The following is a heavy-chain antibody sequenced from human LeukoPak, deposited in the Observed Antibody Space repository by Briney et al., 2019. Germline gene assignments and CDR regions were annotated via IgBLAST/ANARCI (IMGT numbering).Heavy chain of an antibody. Sequence: AASVKVSCTASGYTFTSYGISWVRQAPGQGLEWMGWISAYNGNTKYSQKFQGRVTITRDTSASTAYMELSSLRSEDTAVYYCARVPNPPLAVPAAPPGYFQHWGQGTLVTVSS. CDR3: ARVPNPPLAVPAAPPGYFQH. D-gene: IGHD2-2*01. CDR1: GYTFTSYG. CDR2: ISAYNGNT. J-gene: IGHJ1*01. V-gene: IGHV1-18*01.